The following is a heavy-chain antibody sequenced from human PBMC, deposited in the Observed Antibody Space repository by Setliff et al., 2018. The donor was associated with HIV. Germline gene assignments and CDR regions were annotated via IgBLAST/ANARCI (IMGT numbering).Heavy chain of an antibody. V-gene: IGHV1-18*01. CDR1: GYTFTTYD. CDR2: ISPYNGHT. Sequence: ASVKVSCKASGYTFTTYDITWVRQAPGQGLEWLGWISPYNGHTNFAQKFQGRVSIIRDTSANTAYMELTNLRSDDSAIYYCARVSGGRPGNYYYAMDVWGQGTTVTVSS. J-gene: IGHJ6*02. D-gene: IGHD1-26*01. CDR3: ARVSGGRPGNYYYAMDV.